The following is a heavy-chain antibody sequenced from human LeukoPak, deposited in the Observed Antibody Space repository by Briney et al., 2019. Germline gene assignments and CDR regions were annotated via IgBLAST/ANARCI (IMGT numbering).Heavy chain of an antibody. CDR1: GFTFSSSS. V-gene: IGHV3-48*01. CDR3: AREYYYYYMDV. CDR2: ISSSSNTI. Sequence: GGSLRLSCAASGFTFSSSSMNWVRQAPGKGLEWVSYISSSSNTIYYADSVKGRFTISRDNAKNSLYLQMISLRAEDTAVYYCAREYYYYYMDVWGKGTTVTVSS. J-gene: IGHJ6*03.